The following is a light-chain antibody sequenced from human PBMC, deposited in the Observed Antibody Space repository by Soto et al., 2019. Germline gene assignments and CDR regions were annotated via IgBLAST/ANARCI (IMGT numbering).Light chain of an antibody. V-gene: IGKV1-27*01. CDR3: QKYYNAPRT. J-gene: IGKJ1*01. CDR2: AAI. CDR1: QDIANY. Sequence: DIQMTQSPSSLSASVGDRVTITCRASQDIANYLAWYQQKPGKVTKLLIYAAITLQSGVPSRFSGSGSGTDFTLTISSLQPEDVATYYCQKYYNAPRTFGQGTKVE.